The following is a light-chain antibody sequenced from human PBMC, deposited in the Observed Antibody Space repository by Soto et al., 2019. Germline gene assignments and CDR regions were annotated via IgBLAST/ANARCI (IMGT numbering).Light chain of an antibody. CDR1: QSVSSN. J-gene: IGKJ1*01. V-gene: IGKV3-15*01. CDR2: GAS. CDR3: QQYNNWPTT. Sequence: EIVMTQSPATPSVSPGERATLSCRASQSVSSNLAWYQQKPGQAPRLLIYGASTRATGIPARFSGSGSGTEFTLTISSLQSEDFAVYYCQQYNNWPTTFGQGTKV.